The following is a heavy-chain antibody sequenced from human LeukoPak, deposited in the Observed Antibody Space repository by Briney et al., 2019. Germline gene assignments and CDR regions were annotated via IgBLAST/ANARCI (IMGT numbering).Heavy chain of an antibody. CDR3: ARRLYWFDS. Sequence: ASVKVSCKASGYTFSTYGISWVRQAPGQGLEWMGYISVNNGNTKYAQKFQRGVSMTTDTSTATAYMELKNLRSDDTAIYYGARRLYWFDSWGQGTLVTVSS. V-gene: IGHV1-18*01. J-gene: IGHJ5*01. CDR2: ISVNNGNT. CDR1: GYTFSTYG.